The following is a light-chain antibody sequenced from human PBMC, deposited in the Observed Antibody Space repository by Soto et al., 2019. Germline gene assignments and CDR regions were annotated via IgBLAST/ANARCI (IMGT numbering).Light chain of an antibody. V-gene: IGKV1-5*01. CDR3: QQYESYST. J-gene: IGKJ1*01. Sequence: DIQMTQSPSSVSASVGDRVTITFRASQSISTWLAWYQQKPGKAPNLLIYDASSLESGVPSRFSGSRSGTEFTLTISSLQPDDFATYYCQQYESYSTFGQGTKVDTK. CDR2: DAS. CDR1: QSISTW.